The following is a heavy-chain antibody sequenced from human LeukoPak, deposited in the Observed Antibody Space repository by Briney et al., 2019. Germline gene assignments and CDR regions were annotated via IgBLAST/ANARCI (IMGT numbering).Heavy chain of an antibody. CDR1: GFTLSTNA. V-gene: IGHV3-23*01. D-gene: IGHD1-14*01. J-gene: IGHJ4*02. Sequence: PGGSLRLSCLTSGFTLSTNAMSWVRQAPGKGLEWISGISGSGASTYYADSVKGRFTISRDNSKNTLYLQMNSLRAEDTAVYYCAKEITGFDYWGQGTLVTVSS. CDR2: ISGSGAST. CDR3: AKEITGFDY.